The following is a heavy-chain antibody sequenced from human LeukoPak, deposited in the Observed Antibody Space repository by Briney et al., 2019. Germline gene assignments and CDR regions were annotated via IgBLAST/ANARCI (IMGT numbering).Heavy chain of an antibody. CDR1: GFTVSSNY. V-gene: IGHV3-53*01. D-gene: IGHD3-3*01. Sequence: PGGSLRLSCAASGFTVSSNYMSWVRQAPGKGLEWVSVIYSGGSTYYADSVKGRFTISRDNSKNTLYLQMNSLRAEDTAVYYCAKPLFHYDFWSGKDYFDYWGQGTLVTVSS. J-gene: IGHJ4*02. CDR2: IYSGGST. CDR3: AKPLFHYDFWSGKDYFDY.